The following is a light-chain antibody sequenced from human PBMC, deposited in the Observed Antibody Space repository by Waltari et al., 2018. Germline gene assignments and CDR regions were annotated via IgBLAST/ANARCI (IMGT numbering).Light chain of an antibody. CDR2: LAS. V-gene: IGKV3-20*01. CDR1: QSVSSSY. CDR3: QQYGTSPRT. J-gene: IGKJ5*01. Sequence: EIVLTQSPGTLSLSPGERATLSCRASQSVSSSYLAWYQQKPGPAPRLLIYLASSRATGIPDRFSGSGSGTDFTLTISRLEPEDFAVYYCQQYGTSPRTFGQGTRLEIK.